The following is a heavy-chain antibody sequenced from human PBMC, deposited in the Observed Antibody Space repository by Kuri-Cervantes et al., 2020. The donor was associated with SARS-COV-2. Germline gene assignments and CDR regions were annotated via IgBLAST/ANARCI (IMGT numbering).Heavy chain of an antibody. Sequence: GESLKISCAASGSTFSSYSMNGVRQAPGKGLEWVANIKQDGSEKYYVDSVKGRFTISRDNAKNPLYLQMNSLRAEDTAVYYCARGPLGSYDFWSGYYHNYDYWGQGTLVTVSS. CDR1: GSTFSSYS. D-gene: IGHD3-3*01. V-gene: IGHV3-7*01. CDR3: ARGPLGSYDFWSGYYHNYDY. J-gene: IGHJ4*02. CDR2: IKQDGSEK.